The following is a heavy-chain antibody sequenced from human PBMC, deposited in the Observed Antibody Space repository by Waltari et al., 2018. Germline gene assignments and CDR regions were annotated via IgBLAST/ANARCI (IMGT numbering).Heavy chain of an antibody. CDR3: ARDRGRGLYLDS. J-gene: IGHJ4*02. V-gene: IGHV4-4*02. D-gene: IGHD2-15*01. Sequence: QVQLQESGPGLVKPSGTLSVPCAFPGDPLRGSYLWSWVRQPPGKGLEWIGQIHGSGRSNYNPSLESRVTVSIDTSNNHFSLKVTSATAADTAVYYCARDRGRGLYLDSWGQGTLVTVSP. CDR1: GDPLRGSYL. CDR2: IHGSGRS.